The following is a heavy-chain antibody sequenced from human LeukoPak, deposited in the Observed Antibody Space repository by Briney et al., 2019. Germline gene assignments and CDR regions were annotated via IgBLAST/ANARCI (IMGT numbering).Heavy chain of an antibody. CDR1: GSSFTSYW. Sequence: GESLKISCKGSGSSFTSYWIGWVRQMPGKGLEWMGIIYPGDSDTRYSPSFQGQVTISADKSISTAYLQWSSLKASDTAMYYCARGARYCSGGSCYRFDPWGQGTLVTVSS. V-gene: IGHV5-51*01. CDR3: ARGARYCSGGSCYRFDP. J-gene: IGHJ5*02. CDR2: IYPGDSDT. D-gene: IGHD2-15*01.